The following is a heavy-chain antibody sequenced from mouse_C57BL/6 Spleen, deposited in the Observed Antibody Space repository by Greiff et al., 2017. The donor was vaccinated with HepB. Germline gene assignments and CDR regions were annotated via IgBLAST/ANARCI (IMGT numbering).Heavy chain of an antibody. CDR3: ARPSNCGYFDV. V-gene: IGHV1-64*01. D-gene: IGHD2-5*01. Sequence: QAQLQQPGAELVKPGASVKLSCKASGYTFTSYWMHWVKQRPGQGLEWIGMIHPNSGSTNYNEKFKSKATLTVDKSSSTAYMQLSSLTSEDSAVYYCARPSNCGYFDVWGTGTTVTVSS. CDR1: GYTFTSYW. J-gene: IGHJ1*03. CDR2: IHPNSGST.